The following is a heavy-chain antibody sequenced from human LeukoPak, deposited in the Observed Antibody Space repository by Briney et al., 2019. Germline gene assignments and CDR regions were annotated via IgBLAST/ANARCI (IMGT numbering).Heavy chain of an antibody. J-gene: IGHJ4*02. CDR3: AKCEGDYMSDY. CDR2: ISGSGGST. V-gene: IGHV3-23*01. Sequence: GGSLRLTCATSGFTFSSYAMSWVRQAPGKGLEWVSAISGSGGSTYYADSVKGRFTISRDNSKNTLYLQMNSLRAEDTAVYYCAKCEGDYMSDYWGQGTLVTVSS. CDR1: GFTFSSYA. D-gene: IGHD4-4*01.